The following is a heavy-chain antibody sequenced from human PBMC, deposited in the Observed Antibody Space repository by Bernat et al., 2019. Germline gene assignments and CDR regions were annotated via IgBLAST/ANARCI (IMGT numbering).Heavy chain of an antibody. V-gene: IGHV3-30*03. D-gene: IGHD3-16*01. CDR1: GFIFSAYG. Sequence: QVQLVESGGGVVQPGRSLRLSCAVSGFIFSAYGMHWVRQAPGKGLEWVADISYDGSNKYNEESVRGRLTSHGNNAKNTLCMQVSSRGGEETAVYYWARGGGGPTYFQHGGRGTLVTVSS. CDR3: ARGGGGPTYFQH. J-gene: IGHJ1*01. CDR2: ISYDGSNK.